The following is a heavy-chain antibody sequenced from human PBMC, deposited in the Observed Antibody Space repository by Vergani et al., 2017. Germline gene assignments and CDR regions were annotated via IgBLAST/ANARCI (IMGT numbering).Heavy chain of an antibody. CDR2: IHTTGST. CDR1: GGSTTSGGFY. V-gene: IGHV4-61*02. Sequence: QVQLQESGPGLVKPSQTLSLTCSVSGGSTTSGGFYWSWIRQPAGKGLEWIGRIHTTGSTKYNPSLESRVTMSVDTSNNQFSLKLSSVTAADTAVYYCARKGGSSGRYFDYWGQGTLVTVSS. J-gene: IGHJ4*02. CDR3: ARKGGSSGRYFDY. D-gene: IGHD6-19*01.